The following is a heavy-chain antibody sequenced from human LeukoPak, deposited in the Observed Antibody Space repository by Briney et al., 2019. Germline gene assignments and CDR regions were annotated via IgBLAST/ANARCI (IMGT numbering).Heavy chain of an antibody. CDR2: IYYSGST. J-gene: IGHJ4*02. Sequence: SETLSLTCTVSGGSISSSSYYWGWIRQPPGKGLEWIGSIYYSGSTYYNPSLNSRVTISVATSKNQFSLKLSSVTAADTAVYYCASSGRRGWYYFDYWGQGTLVTVSS. V-gene: IGHV4-39*07. CDR3: ASSGRRGWYYFDY. CDR1: GGSISSSSYY. D-gene: IGHD2-15*01.